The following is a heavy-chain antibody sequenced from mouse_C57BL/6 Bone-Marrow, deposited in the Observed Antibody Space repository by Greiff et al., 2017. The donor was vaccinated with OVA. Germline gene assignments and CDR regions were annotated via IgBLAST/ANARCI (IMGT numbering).Heavy chain of an antibody. D-gene: IGHD6-1*01. CDR3: ARWQSSWFAY. CDR1: GYSITSGYY. Sequence: EVKLMESGPGLVKPSQSLSLTCSVTGYSITSGYYWNWIRQFPGNKLEWMGYISYDGSNNYNPSLKNRISITRDTSKNQFFLKLNSVTTEDTATYYCARWQSSWFAYWGQGTLVTVSA. CDR2: ISYDGSN. V-gene: IGHV3-6*01. J-gene: IGHJ3*01.